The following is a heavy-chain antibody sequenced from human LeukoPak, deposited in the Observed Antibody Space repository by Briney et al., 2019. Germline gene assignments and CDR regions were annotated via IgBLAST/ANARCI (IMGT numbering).Heavy chain of an antibody. Sequence: ASVKVSCKASVYTFTNFYIHWVRQAPGQGLEWMGWVNPNSGDTSYAREFQDRVTMTRDTSLSTAYMELSRLRSDDTAVYFCARRPINCIITNCYVDYWGQGTLVTVSS. D-gene: IGHD2-2*01. J-gene: IGHJ4*02. V-gene: IGHV1-2*02. CDR2: VNPNSGDT. CDR1: VYTFTNFY. CDR3: ARRPINCIITNCYVDY.